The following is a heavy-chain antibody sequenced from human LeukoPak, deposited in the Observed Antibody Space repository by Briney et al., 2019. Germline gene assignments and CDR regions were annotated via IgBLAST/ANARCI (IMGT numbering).Heavy chain of an antibody. V-gene: IGHV3-23*01. Sequence: GGSLRLSCAASGFTFSSYAMSWVRQAPGKGLEWVSSISGSGGTTYYADSVKGRFTISRDNSKNTLYLQMNSLRAEDTAVYYCAKEPSTSSWYPYYFDYWGQGTLVTVSS. CDR3: AKEPSTSSWYPYYFDY. CDR2: ISGSGGTT. J-gene: IGHJ4*02. CDR1: GFTFSSYA. D-gene: IGHD6-13*01.